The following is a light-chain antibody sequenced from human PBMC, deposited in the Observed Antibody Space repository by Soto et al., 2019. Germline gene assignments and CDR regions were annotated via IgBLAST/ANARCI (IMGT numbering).Light chain of an antibody. CDR1: QSISSY. V-gene: IGKV1-39*01. CDR2: AAS. Sequence: DIQMTKSPSSLTASGGDRVTITCRASQSISSYLNWYQQKTGKXPKLLIYAASSLQSGVPSRFSVSESGTDFTLNIRCLKPEDGATYDCQQRYSTPTTSCQGTKVDNK. CDR3: QQRYSTPTT. J-gene: IGKJ1*01.